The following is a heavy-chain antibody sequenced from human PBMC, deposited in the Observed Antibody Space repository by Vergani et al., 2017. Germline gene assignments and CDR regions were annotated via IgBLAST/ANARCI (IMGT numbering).Heavy chain of an antibody. CDR3: TTDPTSYSSGWYYFDY. CDR2: IKSKTDGGTT. J-gene: IGHJ4*02. D-gene: IGHD6-19*01. Sequence: EVQLVESGGGLVKPGGSLRLSCAASGFTFSNAWMSWVRQAPGKGLEWVCRIKSKTDGGTTDYAAPVKGRFTISRDDSKNTLYLQMNSLKTEDTAVYYCTTDPTSYSSGWYYFDYWGQGTLVTVSS. CDR1: GFTFSNAW. V-gene: IGHV3-15*01.